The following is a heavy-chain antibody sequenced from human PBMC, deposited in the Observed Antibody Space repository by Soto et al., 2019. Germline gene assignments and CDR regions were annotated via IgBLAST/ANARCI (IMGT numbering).Heavy chain of an antibody. CDR1: GGTFSSYA. V-gene: IGHV1-69*13. CDR3: ARDRRGIAARLYYYYYYGMDV. Sequence: SVKVSCKASGGTFSSYAISWVRQAPVQGLEWMGGIIPIFGTANYAQKFQGRVTITADESTSTAYMELSSLRSEDTAVYYCARDRRGIAARLYYYYYYGMDVWGQGTTVTVSS. J-gene: IGHJ6*02. CDR2: IIPIFGTA. D-gene: IGHD6-6*01.